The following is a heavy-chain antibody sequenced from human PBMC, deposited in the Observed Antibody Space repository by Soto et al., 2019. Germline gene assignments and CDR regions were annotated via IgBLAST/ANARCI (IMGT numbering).Heavy chain of an antibody. CDR1: GFTFSSYG. CDR3: AKGGPGSHYFDY. V-gene: IGHV3-30*18. D-gene: IGHD3-10*01. Sequence: QPGGSLRLSCAASGFTFSSYGMHWVRQAPGKGLEWVAVISYDGSNKYYADSVKGRFTISRDNSKNTLYLQMNSLRAEDTAVYYCAKGGPGSHYFDYWGQGTLVTVSS. CDR2: ISYDGSNK. J-gene: IGHJ4*02.